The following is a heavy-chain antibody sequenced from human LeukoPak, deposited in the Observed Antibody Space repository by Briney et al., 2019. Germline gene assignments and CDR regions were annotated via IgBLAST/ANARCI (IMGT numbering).Heavy chain of an antibody. CDR3: ARDPSVVVVAAESTTDACYI. V-gene: IGHV1-46*01. Sequence: ASVKVSCKASGYTFTSYYMHWVRQAAGQGLEWMGIINPSGGSTSYAQKFQGRVTMTTDTSTRTVYMELSSLSSEDTAVYYCARDPSVVVVAAESTTDACYIWGQGKMLTVSP. D-gene: IGHD2-15*01. J-gene: IGHJ3*02. CDR1: GYTFTSYY. CDR2: INPSGGST.